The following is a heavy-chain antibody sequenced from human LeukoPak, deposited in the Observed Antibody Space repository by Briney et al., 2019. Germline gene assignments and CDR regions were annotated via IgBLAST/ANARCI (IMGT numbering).Heavy chain of an antibody. D-gene: IGHD5-24*01. Sequence: PGRSLRLSCAASGFTFSSYAMHWVRQAPGKGLEWVAVTSYDETNKFYADSVKGRFSISRDNSKNTVDLQMNSLRVEDTAVYYCAKDYVSGDGYWDFDYWGQGTLVTVSS. CDR2: TSYDETNK. CDR3: AKDYVSGDGYWDFDY. CDR1: GFTFSSYA. V-gene: IGHV3-30-3*02. J-gene: IGHJ4*02.